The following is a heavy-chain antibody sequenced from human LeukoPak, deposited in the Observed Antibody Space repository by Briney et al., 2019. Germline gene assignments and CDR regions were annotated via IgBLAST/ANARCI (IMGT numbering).Heavy chain of an antibody. CDR3: ARPDEQQLVRDAFDI. CDR2: ISSSSSYI. Sequence: GGSLRLSCAASGFTVSINYMNWVRQAPGKGLEWVSSISSSSSYIHYADSVKGRFTISRDNAKNSLYLQMNSLRAEDTAVYYCARPDEQQLVRDAFDIWGQGTMVTVSS. J-gene: IGHJ3*02. D-gene: IGHD6-13*01. V-gene: IGHV3-21*01. CDR1: GFTVSINY.